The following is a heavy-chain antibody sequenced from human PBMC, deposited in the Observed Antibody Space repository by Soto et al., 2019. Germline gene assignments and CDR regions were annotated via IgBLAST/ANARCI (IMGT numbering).Heavy chain of an antibody. Sequence: SETLSLTCTVSGASIITDNYFWVWIRQSPXRGLELIGSISYSGRTYDNPSLQSRVTISIDASKNQFSLKLTSVTTADTAVYYCARRRASDYGGNHHPYYFDRWGQGPLVTVSS. V-gene: IGHV4-39*01. CDR2: ISYSGRT. D-gene: IGHD4-17*01. CDR1: GASIITDNYF. J-gene: IGHJ4*02. CDR3: ARRRASDYGGNHHPYYFDR.